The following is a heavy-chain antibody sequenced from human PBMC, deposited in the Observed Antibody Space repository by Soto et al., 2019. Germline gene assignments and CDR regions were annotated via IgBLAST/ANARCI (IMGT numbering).Heavy chain of an antibody. V-gene: IGHV4-39*01. CDR2: IYFRGNT. Sequence: PSETLSLTCSVSGDSINSDKYYWGWIRQPPGKGLEWMGCIYFRGNTYYHPSLQTRVTISLDKSKSQFSLKLNSVTAADSAVYFCARLEGLATISYYFNFWGQGALVTVSS. CDR1: GDSINSDKYY. J-gene: IGHJ4*02. CDR3: ARLEGLATISYYFNF. D-gene: IGHD3-9*01.